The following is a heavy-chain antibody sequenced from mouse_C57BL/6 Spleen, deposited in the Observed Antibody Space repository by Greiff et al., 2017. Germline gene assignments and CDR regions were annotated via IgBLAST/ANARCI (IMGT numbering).Heavy chain of an antibody. CDR1: GFTFSSYA. D-gene: IGHD1-1*01. V-gene: IGHV5-4*03. CDR2: ISDGGSYT. J-gene: IGHJ1*03. Sequence: EVKLVESGGGLVKPGGSLKLSCAASGFTFSSYAMSWVRQTPEKRLEWVATISDGGSYTYTPDNVKGRFTIARANAKNNLYLQMSHLKSEDTAMYYCARGYYDAWYFDVWGTGTTVTVAS. CDR3: ARGYYDAWYFDV.